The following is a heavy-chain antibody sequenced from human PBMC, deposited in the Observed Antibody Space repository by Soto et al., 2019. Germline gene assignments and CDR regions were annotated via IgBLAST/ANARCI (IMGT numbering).Heavy chain of an antibody. CDR2: IYYSGNT. J-gene: IGHJ3*02. V-gene: IGHV4-30-4*08. CDR1: GGSISSGGYY. D-gene: IGHD4-17*01. Sequence: SETLSLTCTVSGGSISSGGYYWSWIRQHPGRGLEWIGYIYYSGNTYYNPSLKSRVSISLDTSKTQFSLKLTSVTAADTAVYYCAREGSTAVSGAGSFDIWGHGTMVTVSS. CDR3: AREGSTAVSGAGSFDI.